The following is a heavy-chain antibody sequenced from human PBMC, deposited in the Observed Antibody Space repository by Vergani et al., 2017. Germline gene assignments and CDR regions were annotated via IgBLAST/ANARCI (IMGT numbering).Heavy chain of an antibody. CDR1: VYTFTSYY. CDR3: AREGEINCSGGSCYDRGANYYYGMDV. D-gene: IGHD2-15*01. V-gene: IGHV1-46*03. CDR2: INPSGGST. Sequence: QVQLVQSGAEVKKPGASVKVSCKASVYTFTSYYMHWVRQAPGQGLEWMGIINPSGGSTSYAQKFQGRVTMTRDTSTSTVYMELSSLRSEDTAVYYCAREGEINCSGGSCYDRGANYYYGMDVWGQGTTVTVSS. J-gene: IGHJ6*02.